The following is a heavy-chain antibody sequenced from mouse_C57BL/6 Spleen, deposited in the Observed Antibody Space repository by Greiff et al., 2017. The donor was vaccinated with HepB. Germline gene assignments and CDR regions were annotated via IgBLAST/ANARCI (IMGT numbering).Heavy chain of an antibody. J-gene: IGHJ4*01. CDR2: IYPGSGNT. CDR1: GYTFTDYY. CDR3: ARWVYSYAMDY. Sequence: VQLQQSGAELVRPGASVKLSCKASGYTFTDYYINWVKQRPGQGLEWIARIYPGSGNTYYNEKFKGKATLTAEKSSSTAYMQLSSLTSEDSAVYFCARWVYSYAMDYWGQGTSVTVSS. D-gene: IGHD2-1*01. V-gene: IGHV1-76*01.